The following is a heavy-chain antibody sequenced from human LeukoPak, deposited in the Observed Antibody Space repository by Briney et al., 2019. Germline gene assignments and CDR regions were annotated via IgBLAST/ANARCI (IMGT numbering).Heavy chain of an antibody. Sequence: GGSLRLSCAASGFTFSSYGMHWVRQAPGKGLEWVAVISYDGSNKYYADSVKGRFTISRDNSKSTLYLQMNSLRAEDTAVYYCAKDRGGVPDYWGQGTLVTVSS. J-gene: IGHJ4*02. D-gene: IGHD3-3*01. V-gene: IGHV3-30*18. CDR3: AKDRGGVPDY. CDR2: ISYDGSNK. CDR1: GFTFSSYG.